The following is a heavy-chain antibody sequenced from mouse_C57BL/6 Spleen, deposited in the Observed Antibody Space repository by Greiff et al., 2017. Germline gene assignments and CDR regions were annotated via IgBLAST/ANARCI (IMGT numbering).Heavy chain of an antibody. CDR3: TRDSYYYGEGAMDY. CDR2: ISSGGDYI. V-gene: IGHV5-9-1*02. J-gene: IGHJ4*01. D-gene: IGHD1-1*01. CDR1: GSTFSSYA. Sequence: DVKLVESGEGLVKPGGSLKLSCAASGSTFSSYAMSWVRQTPEKRLAWVAYISSGGDYIYSAGAVEGRFTISRDNARNPLYLQMSSLKSEDTAMYYCTRDSYYYGEGAMDYWGQGTSVTASS.